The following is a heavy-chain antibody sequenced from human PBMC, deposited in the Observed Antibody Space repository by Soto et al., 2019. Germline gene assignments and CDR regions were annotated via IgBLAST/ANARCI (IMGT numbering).Heavy chain of an antibody. D-gene: IGHD3-3*01. CDR1: GGSFSGYY. CDR3: ARGVGVVIGYYFDY. Sequence: SETLSLTCAVYGGSFSGYYWSWIRQPPGKGLEWIGEINHSGSTNYNPSLKSRVTISVDTSKNQFSLKLSSVTAADTAVYYCARGVGVVIGYYFDYWGPGTLVTVSS. J-gene: IGHJ4*02. V-gene: IGHV4-34*01. CDR2: INHSGST.